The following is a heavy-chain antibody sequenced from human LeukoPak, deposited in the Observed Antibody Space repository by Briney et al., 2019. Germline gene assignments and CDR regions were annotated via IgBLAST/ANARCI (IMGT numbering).Heavy chain of an antibody. Sequence: GGFLRLSCAASGFTFSSYSMNWVRQAPGKGLEWVSYISSSSSTIYYADSVKGRFTISRDNAKNSLYLQMNSLRSDDTAVYYCAKLYSSGWPLECMDVWGQGTTVTVSS. CDR3: AKLYSSGWPLECMDV. D-gene: IGHD6-19*01. CDR2: ISSSSSTI. J-gene: IGHJ6*02. V-gene: IGHV3-48*01. CDR1: GFTFSSYS.